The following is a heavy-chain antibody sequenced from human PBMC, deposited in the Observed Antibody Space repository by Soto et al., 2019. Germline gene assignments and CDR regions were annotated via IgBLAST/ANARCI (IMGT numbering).Heavy chain of an antibody. Sequence: QVQLVQSGAEVKKPGSSVKVSCKASGGTFSSYAISWVRQAPGQGLEWMGGIIPIFGTANYAQKFQGRVTMTADESTSTAYMELSSLRSEDTAVYYCARGWEYSSSSDYYYGMDVWGQGTTVTVSS. J-gene: IGHJ6*02. CDR3: ARGWEYSSSSDYYYGMDV. V-gene: IGHV1-69*01. CDR2: IIPIFGTA. CDR1: GGTFSSYA. D-gene: IGHD6-6*01.